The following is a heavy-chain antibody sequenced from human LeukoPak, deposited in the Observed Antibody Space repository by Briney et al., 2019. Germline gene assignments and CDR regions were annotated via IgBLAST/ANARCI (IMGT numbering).Heavy chain of an antibody. J-gene: IGHJ4*02. CDR3: AKDQRVGYPYYFDY. D-gene: IGHD2-8*02. CDR2: ISGSGGST. V-gene: IGHV3-23*01. Sequence: GGSLRLSCAASGFTFSSYAISWVRQAPGKGLEWVSAISGSGGSTYYADSVKGRFTISGDNSKNTLYLQMNSLRAEDTAVYYCAKDQRVGYPYYFDYWGQGTLVTVSS. CDR1: GFTFSSYA.